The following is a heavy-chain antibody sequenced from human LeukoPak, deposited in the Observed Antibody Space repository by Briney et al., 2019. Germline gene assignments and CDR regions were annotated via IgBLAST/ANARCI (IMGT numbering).Heavy chain of an antibody. CDR2: ISGSGGST. V-gene: IGHV3-23*01. J-gene: IGHJ4*02. Sequence: GGSLRLSCAASGFTFSSYAMSWVRQAPGKGLEWVSAISGSGGSTYYADSVKGRFTISRDNSKNTLYLQMNSLRAEDTAVYYCAKEHPKYCSSASCRRGYFDYWGQGTLVTVSS. D-gene: IGHD2-2*01. CDR1: GFTFSSYA. CDR3: AKEHPKYCSSASCRRGYFDY.